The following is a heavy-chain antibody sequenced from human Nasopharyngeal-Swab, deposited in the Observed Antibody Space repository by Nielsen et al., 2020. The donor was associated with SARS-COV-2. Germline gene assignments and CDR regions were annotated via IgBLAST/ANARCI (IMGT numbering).Heavy chain of an antibody. CDR2: IKQDGSEK. CDR3: ARNGWGRWLQFNY. J-gene: IGHJ4*02. V-gene: IGHV3-7*01. D-gene: IGHD5-24*01. Sequence: ETLSLTCAASGFSLSDYWMSWVRQAPGRGLEWLAYIKQDGSEKYYVDSVRGRFTISRDNAKNSVYLQMNSLRVDDTALYYCARNGWGRWLQFNYTGQGTLVTVSS. CDR1: GFSLSDYW.